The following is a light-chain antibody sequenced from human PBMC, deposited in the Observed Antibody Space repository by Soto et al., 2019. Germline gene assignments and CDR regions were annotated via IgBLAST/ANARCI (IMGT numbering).Light chain of an antibody. CDR3: QQSRNPRT. J-gene: IGKJ1*01. CDR1: QSIY. CDR2: EAS. V-gene: IGKV1-5*03. Sequence: DFQMTQSPSTLSASLGDRVTITCRASQSIYLAWYQQKPGKAPKLLIYEASNLDSGVPSRFSGSGYGTEFTLTISSLQPDDFATYYCQQSRNPRTFGQGTKVDIK.